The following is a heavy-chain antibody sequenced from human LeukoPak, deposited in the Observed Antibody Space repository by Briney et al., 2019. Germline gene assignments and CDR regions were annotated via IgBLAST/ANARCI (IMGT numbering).Heavy chain of an antibody. CDR1: GFTFSSYD. Sequence: GGSLRLSCAASGFTFSSYDMHWVRQATGKGLEWVSAIGTAGDTYYPGSVKGRFTISRENAKNSLYLQMNSLRAGDTAVYYCARVGSYSTYDYWGQGTLVTVSS. CDR2: IGTAGDT. V-gene: IGHV3-13*01. D-gene: IGHD1-26*01. CDR3: ARVGSYSTYDY. J-gene: IGHJ4*02.